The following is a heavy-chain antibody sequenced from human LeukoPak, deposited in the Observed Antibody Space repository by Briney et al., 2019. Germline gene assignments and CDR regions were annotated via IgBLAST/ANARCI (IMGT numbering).Heavy chain of an antibody. J-gene: IGHJ6*03. CDR1: GFTFSSYG. Sequence: GGSLRLSCAASGFTFSSYGMHWVRQAPGKGLEWVAFIRYDGTNKYYADSVKGRSTISRDNSKNTLYLQMNSLRAEDTAVYYCARQGYSSERYYYYYYYMDVWGKGTTVTVSS. D-gene: IGHD5-18*01. CDR3: ARQGYSSERYYYYYYYMDV. V-gene: IGHV3-30*02. CDR2: IRYDGTNK.